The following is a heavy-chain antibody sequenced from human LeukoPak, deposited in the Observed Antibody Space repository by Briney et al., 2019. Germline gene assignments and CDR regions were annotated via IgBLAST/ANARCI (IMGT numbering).Heavy chain of an antibody. CDR2: IRRKAHDDTP. Sequence: GGSLRLSCTASGFTFGDYGVNWVRQAPGKGLEWVGFIRRKAHDDTPQYAASVQCRFTISRDDSKSAAYLQMNSLKTEDTGVYYCVGAGGYDNCFDSWGQGTLVTVSS. CDR1: GFTFGDYG. D-gene: IGHD5-12*01. V-gene: IGHV3-49*04. J-gene: IGHJ5*01. CDR3: VGAGGYDNCFDS.